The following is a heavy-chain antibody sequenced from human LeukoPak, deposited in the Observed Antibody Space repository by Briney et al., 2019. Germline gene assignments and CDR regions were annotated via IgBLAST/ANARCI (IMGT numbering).Heavy chain of an antibody. CDR3: ARLEMGLSVALDY. D-gene: IGHD2-15*01. Sequence: ESLKISCKGSGYSFTSYWIGWVRQMPGKGLEWMGMIYPGDADTRYSPSLQGQVTISADKSISTAYLQWSSLKASDTAMYYWARLEMGLSVALDYWGQGTLVTVSS. V-gene: IGHV5-51*01. CDR1: GYSFTSYW. CDR2: IYPGDADT. J-gene: IGHJ4*02.